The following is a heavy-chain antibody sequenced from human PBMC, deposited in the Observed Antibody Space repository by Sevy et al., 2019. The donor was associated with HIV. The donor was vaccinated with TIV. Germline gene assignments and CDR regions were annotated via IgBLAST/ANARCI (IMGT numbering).Heavy chain of an antibody. CDR3: ATDLGCSGGSCLKVFDY. J-gene: IGHJ4*02. CDR1: GYTLTELS. D-gene: IGHD2-15*01. V-gene: IGHV1-24*01. CDR2: FDPEDGET. Sequence: ASVKVSCKVSGYTLTELSMHWVRQAPGKGLEWMGGFDPEDGETIYAQKFQGRVTMTEDTSTDTAYMELSSLRSEDTAVYYCATDLGCSGGSCLKVFDYWGQGPLVTVSS.